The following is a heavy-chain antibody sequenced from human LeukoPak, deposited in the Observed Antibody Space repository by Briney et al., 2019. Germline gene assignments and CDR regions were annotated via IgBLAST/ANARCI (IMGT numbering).Heavy chain of an antibody. V-gene: IGHV3-9*03. CDR2: ISWNSGSI. J-gene: IGHJ4*02. D-gene: IGHD2-15*01. CDR1: RFTFDDYA. Sequence: PGGSLRLSCAASRFTFDDYAMHWVRQAPGKGLEWVSGISWNSGSIGYADSVKGRFTISRDNAKNSLYLQMNSLRAEDMALYYCAKGYRSGGSCCLDYWGQGTLVTVSS. CDR3: AKGYRSGGSCCLDY.